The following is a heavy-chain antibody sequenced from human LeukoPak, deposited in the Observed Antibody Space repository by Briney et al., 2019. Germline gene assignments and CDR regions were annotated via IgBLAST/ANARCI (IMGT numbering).Heavy chain of an antibody. V-gene: IGHV4-4*07. CDR1: GGSISTYY. CDR2: IFSSGTS. Sequence: SETLSLSCTVAGGSISTYYWSWIRQYAGKGLEWIGRIFSSGTSNYSPSLQSRVTMSVDTSKNQSSLRLSSVTAADTAVYYCARELKGVYGSESYFADHFDYWGQGILVTVSS. CDR3: ARELKGVYGSESYFADHFDY. D-gene: IGHD3-10*01. J-gene: IGHJ4*02.